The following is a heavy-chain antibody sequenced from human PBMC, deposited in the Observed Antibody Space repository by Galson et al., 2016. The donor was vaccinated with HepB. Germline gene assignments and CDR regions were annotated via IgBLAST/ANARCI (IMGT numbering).Heavy chain of an antibody. V-gene: IGHV4-4*02. CDR2: IDHSETT. Sequence: ATLSLTCTVSGASIVSAHWCSWVRQPPGKGLEWIGEIDHSETTHYNPSLESRVSISVDNSKNQFSLKLSSVTAADTAVYYCASEDYSFRYWGQGTLVTVSS. CDR3: ASEDYSFRY. J-gene: IGHJ4*02. CDR1: GASIVSAHW. D-gene: IGHD3-10*01.